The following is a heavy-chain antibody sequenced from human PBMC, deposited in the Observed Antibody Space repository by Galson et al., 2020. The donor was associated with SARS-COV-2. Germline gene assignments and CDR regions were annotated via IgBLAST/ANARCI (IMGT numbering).Heavy chain of an antibody. CDR1: GFTFSSYG. Sequence: GGSLRLSCAASGFTFSSYGMHWVRQAPGKGLEWVAVIWYDGSNKYYADSVKGRFTISRDNSKNTLYLQMNSLRAEDTAVYYCASEHYPYGMDVWGQGTTVTVSS. V-gene: IGHV3-33*01. J-gene: IGHJ6*02. CDR2: IWYDGSNK. D-gene: IGHD3-10*01. CDR3: ASEHYPYGMDV.